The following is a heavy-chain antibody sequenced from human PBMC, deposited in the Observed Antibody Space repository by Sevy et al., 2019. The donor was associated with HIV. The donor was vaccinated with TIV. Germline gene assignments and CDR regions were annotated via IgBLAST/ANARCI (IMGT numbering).Heavy chain of an antibody. CDR1: GYTFTSYD. CDR2: MNPNSGNT. J-gene: IGHJ5*02. V-gene: IGHV1-8*01. D-gene: IGHD6-19*01. CDR3: ARVGGFVTAVAGTVGYNWFDP. Sequence: ASVKVSCKASGYTFTSYDINWVRQATGQGLEWMGWMNPNSGNTGYAQKFQGRVTMTRNTSISTAYMEQSSLRSEDTAVYYCARVGGFVTAVAGTVGYNWFDPWGQGTLVTVSS.